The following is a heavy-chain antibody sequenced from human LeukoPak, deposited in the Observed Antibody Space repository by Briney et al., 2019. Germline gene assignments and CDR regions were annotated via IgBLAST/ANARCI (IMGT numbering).Heavy chain of an antibody. D-gene: IGHD3-22*01. V-gene: IGHV4-59*01. J-gene: IGHJ3*02. CDR3: ARGGYDNSGSFGSFDAFDI. CDR2: VYHRGST. Sequence: SGTLSLTCTMSGGGDSITDYYWSWIRQPPGKGLEWLGYVYHRGSTDYSPSLKSRLIISLDTSKSQFSLRLSSVTAADTAVYYCARGGYDNSGSFGSFDAFDIWGQGTMVTVSS. CDR1: GGGDSITDYY.